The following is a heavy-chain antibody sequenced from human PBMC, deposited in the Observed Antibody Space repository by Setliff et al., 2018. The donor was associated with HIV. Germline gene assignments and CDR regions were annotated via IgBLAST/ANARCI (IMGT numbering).Heavy chain of an antibody. J-gene: IGHJ4*02. Sequence: GASVKVSCKASGYPFTSYGLCWVRQAPGQGLEWMGWISPYNGDTYYDEKFQGRVTMTTDTSTSTASMELTSLRSDGTAVYYCARMNAYYNVWRSTYYFDYWGQGTLVTVPQ. V-gene: IGHV1-18*01. CDR2: ISPYNGDT. CDR3: ARMNAYYNVWRSTYYFDY. CDR1: GYPFTSYG. D-gene: IGHD3-3*01.